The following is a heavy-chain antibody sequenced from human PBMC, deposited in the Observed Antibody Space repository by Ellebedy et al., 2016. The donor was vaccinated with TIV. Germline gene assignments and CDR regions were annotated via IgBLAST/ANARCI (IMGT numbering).Heavy chain of an antibody. D-gene: IGHD6-19*01. V-gene: IGHV5-51*01. CDR3: ARHSGEWQWGAFDI. CDR2: LLPGDSET. CDR1: GYRFTNYW. J-gene: IGHJ3*02. Sequence: GESLKISCKVSGYRFTNYWIGWVRQNPGKGLDCVGILLPGDSETNYSPSFEGQVTLSVDKSTATAHLQWNRLKASDSGIYDCARHSGEWQWGAFDIWGQGTVVTVSS.